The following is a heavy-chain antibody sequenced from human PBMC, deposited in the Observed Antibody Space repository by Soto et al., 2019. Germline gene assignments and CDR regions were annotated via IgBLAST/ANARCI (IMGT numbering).Heavy chain of an antibody. CDR2: ISGSGGST. CDR1: GFTFSSYA. D-gene: IGHD7-27*01. J-gene: IGHJ4*02. Sequence: GGSLRLSCAASGFTFSSYAMSWVRQAPGKGLEWVSAISGSGGSTYYADSVKGRFTISRDNSKNTLYLQMNSLRAEDTAVYYCANSNWGRVGYFDYWGQGTLVTVSS. V-gene: IGHV3-23*01. CDR3: ANSNWGRVGYFDY.